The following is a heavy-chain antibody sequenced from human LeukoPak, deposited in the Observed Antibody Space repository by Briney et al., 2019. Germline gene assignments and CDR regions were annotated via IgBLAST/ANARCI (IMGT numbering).Heavy chain of an antibody. CDR1: GGSFSGYY. Sequence: PSDTLSLTCAVYGGSFSGYYWSWIRQPPGKGLEWIREINHSGSTNSNPSLKSRVTISVDTSENQSSLKLSSVTAADTAVYYCARFSGKITMVRGVFFDPWGQGTLVTVSS. J-gene: IGHJ5*02. D-gene: IGHD3-10*01. CDR3: ARFSGKITMVRGVFFDP. CDR2: INHSGST. V-gene: IGHV4-34*01.